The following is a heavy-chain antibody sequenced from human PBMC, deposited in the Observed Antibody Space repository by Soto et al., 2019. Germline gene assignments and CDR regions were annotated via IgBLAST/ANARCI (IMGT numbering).Heavy chain of an antibody. CDR1: GGSISSGGYY. J-gene: IGHJ4*02. CDR3: ARDGNSSGYHESY. D-gene: IGHD3-22*01. CDR2: IYYSGST. V-gene: IGHV4-31*03. Sequence: PSETLSLTCTVSGGSISSGGYYWSWIRQHPGKGLEWIGYIYYSGSTYYNPSLKSRVTISVDTSKNQFSLKLSSVTAADTAVYYCARDGNSSGYHESYWGQGTLVTVSS.